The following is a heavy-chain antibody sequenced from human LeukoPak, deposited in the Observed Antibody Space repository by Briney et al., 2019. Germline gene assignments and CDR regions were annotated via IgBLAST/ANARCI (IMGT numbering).Heavy chain of an antibody. CDR2: IIPILGIA. D-gene: IGHD2-2*01. V-gene: IGHV1-69*04. CDR1: GGTFSSYA. J-gene: IGHJ4*02. Sequence: ASVKVSCKASGGTFSSYAISWVRQALGQGLEWMGRIIPILGIANYAQKFQGRVTITADRSTSTAYMELSSLRSEDTAVYYCARETTVVVPAAITDPAFDYWGQGTLVTVSS. CDR3: ARETTVVVPAAITDPAFDY.